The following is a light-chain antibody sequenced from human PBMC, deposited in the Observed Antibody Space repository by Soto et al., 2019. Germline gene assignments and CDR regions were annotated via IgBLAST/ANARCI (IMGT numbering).Light chain of an antibody. CDR1: QSVSSY. J-gene: IGKJ2*01. V-gene: IGKV3-11*01. CDR3: LQRSTWYT. Sequence: EIVLTQSPANLSLSPGERATLSCRASQSVSSYLAWYQQKPGQAPRLVIYDVSSRATGVPPRFSGSGSGTDFTLTISSLEPEDFAFSYCLQRSTWYTFGQGTKLEIK. CDR2: DVS.